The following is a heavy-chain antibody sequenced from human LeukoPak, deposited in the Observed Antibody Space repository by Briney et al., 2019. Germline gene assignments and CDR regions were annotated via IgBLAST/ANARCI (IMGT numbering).Heavy chain of an antibody. V-gene: IGHV4-61*02. CDR2: IYASGST. CDR3: ASGEYYYDSSGYLFFDY. D-gene: IGHD3-22*01. CDR1: GGSIGSGAYY. J-gene: IGHJ4*02. Sequence: SETLSLTCTVSGGSIGSGAYYWSWIRQPAGKGPEWIGRIYASGSTNYNPSLKSRVTISVDTSENQFSLNLRSVTAADTAVYYCASGEYYYDSSGYLFFDYWGQGTLVTVSS.